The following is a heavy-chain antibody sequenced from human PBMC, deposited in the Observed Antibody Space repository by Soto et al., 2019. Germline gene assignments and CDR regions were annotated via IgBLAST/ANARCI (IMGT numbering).Heavy chain of an antibody. V-gene: IGHV1-8*01. CDR1: GNTFTSYD. Sequence: ASVKVSCKASGNTFTSYDINWVRQATGHGLEWMGWINPNSGNIGYAQKFQGRVTMTRDTAIRTAYMEVSRLRSDDTAVYYCARGRASGSYYLLDYWGQGTLVTVSA. D-gene: IGHD3-10*01. CDR3: ARGRASGSYYLLDY. CDR2: INPNSGNI. J-gene: IGHJ4*02.